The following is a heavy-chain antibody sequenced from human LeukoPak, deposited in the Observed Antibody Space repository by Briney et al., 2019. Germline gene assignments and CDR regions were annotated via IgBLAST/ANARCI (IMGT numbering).Heavy chain of an antibody. CDR2: ISTYNGNT. CDR1: GYTFTSYG. CDR3: ARDPGRTAMITLGYYYSYMDV. D-gene: IGHD5-18*01. Sequence: ASVKVSCKASGYTFTSYGISWVRQAPGQGLEWMGWISTYNGNTNYAQKFQGRVTMTTDTSTYTAYMELRSLRSDDTAVYYCARDPGRTAMITLGYYYSYMDVWGKGTTVTISS. J-gene: IGHJ6*03. V-gene: IGHV1-18*01.